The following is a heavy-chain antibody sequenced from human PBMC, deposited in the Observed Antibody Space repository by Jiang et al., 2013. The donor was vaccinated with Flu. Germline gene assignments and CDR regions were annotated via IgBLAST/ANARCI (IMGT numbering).Heavy chain of an antibody. CDR2: TRFDGTKK. CDR1: GFTFSDYG. Sequence: SGFTFSDYGMHWVRQAPGKGLEWVAFTRFDGTKKYYADSVKGRFTISRDNSKNTLFLQMNSLRAEDTAVYYCAKAGPGSYSTFYYFEYWGQGTLVTVSS. D-gene: IGHD3-10*01. J-gene: IGHJ4*02. V-gene: IGHV3-30*02. CDR3: AKAGPGSYSTFYYFEY.